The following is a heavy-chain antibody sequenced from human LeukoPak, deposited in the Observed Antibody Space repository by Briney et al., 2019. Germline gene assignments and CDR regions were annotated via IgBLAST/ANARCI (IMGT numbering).Heavy chain of an antibody. Sequence: GGSLRLSCAASGFTFSSYAMSWVRQAPGKGLEWVSAISGSGGSTYYADSVKGRFTISRDNSKNTLYLQMNSLRAEDTAVYYCAKDAYGDYGAGVWFDPWGQGTLVTVPS. CDR1: GFTFSSYA. D-gene: IGHD4-17*01. CDR2: ISGSGGST. V-gene: IGHV3-23*01. CDR3: AKDAYGDYGAGVWFDP. J-gene: IGHJ5*02.